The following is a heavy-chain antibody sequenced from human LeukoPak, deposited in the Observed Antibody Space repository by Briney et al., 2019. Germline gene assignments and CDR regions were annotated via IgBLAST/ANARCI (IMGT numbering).Heavy chain of an antibody. CDR3: ARGVVTATVQLSDY. J-gene: IGHJ4*02. V-gene: IGHV3-21*01. D-gene: IGHD2-15*01. Sequence: GGSLRLSCAASGFTFSSYSMNWVRQAPGKGLEWVSSISSSSSYIYYADSVKGRFTISRDNAKNSLYLQMNSLRAEDTAVYYCARGVVTATVQLSDYWGQGTLVTVSS. CDR1: GFTFSSYS. CDR2: ISSSSSYI.